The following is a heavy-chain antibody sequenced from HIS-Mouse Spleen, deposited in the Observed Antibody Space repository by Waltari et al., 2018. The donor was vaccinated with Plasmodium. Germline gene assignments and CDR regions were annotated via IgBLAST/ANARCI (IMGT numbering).Heavy chain of an antibody. Sequence: QVQLQESGPGLVKPSETLSLTCTVSGGSISSYYWSWIRQPPGKGLEWIGYIYYSGSTNYNPSLKSRVTISVDTSKNQFSLKLSSVTAADTAVYYCARHRYSSSWYSYWGQGTLVTGSS. V-gene: IGHV4-59*08. CDR3: ARHRYSSSWYSY. J-gene: IGHJ4*02. CDR1: GGSISSYY. CDR2: IYYSGST. D-gene: IGHD6-13*01.